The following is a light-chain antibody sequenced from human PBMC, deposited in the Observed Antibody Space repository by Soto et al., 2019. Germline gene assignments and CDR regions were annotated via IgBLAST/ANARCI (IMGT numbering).Light chain of an antibody. Sequence: QSALAQPRSVSGSPGQLLTISCTGTSSDVDDYRYVSWYQQYPGKAPKLVIYDGTKRSSGVPDRFSGSNSGNTASLTISGLQDEDEADYYCCSYVTTPEIFGTGTKLTVL. CDR2: DGT. CDR3: CSYVTTPEI. V-gene: IGLV2-11*01. CDR1: SSDVDDYRY. J-gene: IGLJ1*01.